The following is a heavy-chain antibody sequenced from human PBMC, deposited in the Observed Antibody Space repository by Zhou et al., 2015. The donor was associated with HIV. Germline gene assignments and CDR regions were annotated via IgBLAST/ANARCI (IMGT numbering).Heavy chain of an antibody. CDR1: GYTFTSYY. CDR2: IIPVFGTA. Sequence: QVQLVQSGAEVKKPGASVKVSCKASGYTFTSYYVHWVRQAPGQGLEWMGGIIPVFGTAKYAQKFQGRVSITADRSTNIAYMDLWSLRSDDTAVYYCARDRGAARPEWRYFDLWGRGTLVTVSS. CDR3: ARDRGAARPEWRYFDL. J-gene: IGHJ2*01. V-gene: IGHV1-69*06. D-gene: IGHD6-6*01.